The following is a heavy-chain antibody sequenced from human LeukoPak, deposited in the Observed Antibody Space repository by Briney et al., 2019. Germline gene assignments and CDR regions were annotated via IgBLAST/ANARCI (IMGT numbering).Heavy chain of an antibody. Sequence: SPSETLSLTCTVSGGSISSYYWSWIRQPPGKGLEWIGYIYYSGSTYYNPSLKSRVTISVDTSKNQFSLKLSSVTAADTAVYYCARGTYCGGDCYPFEIDYWGQGTLVTVSS. CDR3: ARGTYCGGDCYPFEIDY. D-gene: IGHD2-21*02. V-gene: IGHV4-30-4*01. J-gene: IGHJ4*02. CDR1: GGSISSYY. CDR2: IYYSGST.